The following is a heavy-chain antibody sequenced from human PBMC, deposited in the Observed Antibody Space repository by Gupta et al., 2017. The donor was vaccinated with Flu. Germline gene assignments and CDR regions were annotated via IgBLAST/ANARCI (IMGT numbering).Heavy chain of an antibody. J-gene: IGHJ4*02. Sequence: AASGFTFSSSYLQWVRQAPGKGLVWVSRINPDGSSTTYAEAVKGRFTISRDNAKNTLYLQMNSLGDDDKDVYYCATVTSGCWGQGTLVTVS. D-gene: IGHD4-17*01. V-gene: IGHV3-74*03. CDR1: GFTFSSSY. CDR2: INPDGSST. CDR3: ATVTSGC.